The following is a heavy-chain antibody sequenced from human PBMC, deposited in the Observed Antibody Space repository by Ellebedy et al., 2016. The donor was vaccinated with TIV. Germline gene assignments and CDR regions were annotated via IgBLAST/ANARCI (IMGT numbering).Heavy chain of an antibody. CDR2: ISISGSSI. V-gene: IGHV3-48*01. CDR3: ARGRPYDFWSGYPDY. D-gene: IGHD3-3*01. Sequence: GESLKISXVASGFAFSGYSMNWVRQAPGKGLEWVSYISISGSSIYYADSVKGRFTISKDNSKNTLYLQMNSLRPEDTAVYYCARGRPYDFWSGYPDYWGQGTLVTVSS. CDR1: GFAFSGYS. J-gene: IGHJ4*02.